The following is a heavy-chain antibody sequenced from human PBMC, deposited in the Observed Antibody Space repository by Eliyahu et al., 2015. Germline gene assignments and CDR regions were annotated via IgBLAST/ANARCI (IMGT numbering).Heavy chain of an antibody. CDR3: AKTVVAGAVPRCRYFDS. CDR2: TSGSGGST. V-gene: IGHV3-23*04. Sequence: EVQLVESGGGLVQPGGSLRLSCAAXGXPFXNYAMPWVRQAPGTGLEGVSVTSGSGGSTYYADSVKGRFTISRDNSKNTLFLQMNSLRAEDTAVYYCAKTVVAGAVPRCRYFDSWGQGTLVTVSS. CDR1: GXPFXNYA. J-gene: IGHJ4*02. D-gene: IGHD6-19*01.